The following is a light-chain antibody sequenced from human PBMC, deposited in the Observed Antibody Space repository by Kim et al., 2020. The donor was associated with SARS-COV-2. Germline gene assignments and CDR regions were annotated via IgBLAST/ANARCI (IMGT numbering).Light chain of an antibody. CDR2: DTF. CDR3: QQSHTTPFT. J-gene: IGKJ3*01. CDR1: QTIVTF. Sequence: AAVRDRVSITCRASQTIVTFLNWYQQKAGKAPKLLIHDTFTLQSGVPSRFSGSGSGTDFTLTISSLQPEDVATYFCQQSHTTPFTFGPGTKVDIK. V-gene: IGKV1-39*01.